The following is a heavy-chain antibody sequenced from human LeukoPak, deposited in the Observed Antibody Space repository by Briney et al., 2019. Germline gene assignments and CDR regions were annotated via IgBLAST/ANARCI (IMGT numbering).Heavy chain of an antibody. V-gene: IGHV4-39*07. J-gene: IGHJ5*02. CDR2: IYYSGST. CDR3: ARDRISVSDPPNWFDP. Sequence: SETLSLTCTVSGGSISSSSYYWGWIRQPPGKGLEWIGSIYYSGSTYYNPSLKSRVTISVDTSKNQFSLKLSSVTAADTAVYYCARDRISVSDPPNWFDPWGQGTLVTVSS. CDR1: GGSISSSSYY. D-gene: IGHD6-19*01.